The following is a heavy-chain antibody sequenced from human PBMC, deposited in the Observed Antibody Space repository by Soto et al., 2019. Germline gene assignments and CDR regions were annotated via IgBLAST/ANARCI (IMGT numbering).Heavy chain of an antibody. J-gene: IGHJ5*02. Sequence: QVQLVQSGAEVKKPGSSVKVSCKAPGGTFSNYGLSWVRQAPGQGLEWMGGITPISATANYAQKSQGRVTITADKTTSTAYMELSSLRSEDTAVYYCARGGYCGGANCYGDDWFDPWGQGTLVTVSS. V-gene: IGHV1-69*06. D-gene: IGHD2-2*01. CDR3: ARGGYCGGANCYGDDWFDP. CDR1: GGTFSNYG. CDR2: ITPISATA.